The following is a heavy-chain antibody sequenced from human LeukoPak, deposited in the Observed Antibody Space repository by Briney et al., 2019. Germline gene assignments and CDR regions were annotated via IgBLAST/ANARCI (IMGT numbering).Heavy chain of an antibody. D-gene: IGHD2-2*01. J-gene: IGHJ4*02. V-gene: IGHV4-34*01. CDR3: ARGPEGYCSSTSCPTYYFDY. CDR1: GGSFSGYY. Sequence: PSETLSLTCAVYGGSFSGYYWSWIRQPPGKGLEWIGEINHSGSTNYNPSLKSRVTISVDTSKNQFSLKLSSVAAADTAAYYCARGPEGYCSSTSCPTYYFDYWGQGTLVTVSS. CDR2: INHSGST.